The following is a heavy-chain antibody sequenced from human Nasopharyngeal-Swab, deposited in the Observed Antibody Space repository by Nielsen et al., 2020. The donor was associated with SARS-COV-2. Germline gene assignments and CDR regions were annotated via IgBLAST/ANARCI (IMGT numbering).Heavy chain of an antibody. Sequence: SETLSLTCTVSGGSISSYYWNWIRQPPGKGLEWIGYIYYSGSTNYNPSLKSRVTISVDTSKNQFSLKLSSVTAADTAVYYCARFTSVGDAFDIWGQGTMVTVSS. CDR3: ARFTSVGDAFDI. D-gene: IGHD6-6*01. V-gene: IGHV4-59*01. CDR1: GGSISSYY. CDR2: IYYSGST. J-gene: IGHJ3*02.